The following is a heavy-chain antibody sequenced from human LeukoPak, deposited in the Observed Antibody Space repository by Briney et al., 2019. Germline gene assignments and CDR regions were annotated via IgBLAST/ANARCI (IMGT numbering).Heavy chain of an antibody. CDR2: ISWKSDSM. J-gene: IGHJ4*02. V-gene: IGHV3-9*01. CDR1: GFTFSSYA. CDR3: AKDGGHTSVLYYFEC. Sequence: GGSLRLPCAACGFTFSSYAMRWVRQAPGKGPEWVSGISWKSDSMRYADSVKGRFTVSRDNAKNSLYLQMNSLRTEDTAVYYCAKDGGHTSVLYYFECWGQGPRVIVSA. D-gene: IGHD6-19*01.